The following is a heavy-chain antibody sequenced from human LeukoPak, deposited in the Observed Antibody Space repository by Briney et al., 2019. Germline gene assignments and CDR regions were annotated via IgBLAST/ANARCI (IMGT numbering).Heavy chain of an antibody. CDR2: INSDGSST. D-gene: IGHD3-10*01. CDR3: ARVSSGSYYNPLYYYYGMDV. J-gene: IGHJ6*02. V-gene: IGHV3-74*01. CDR1: GFTFRSYW. Sequence: GVSLRLSCAASGFTFRSYWMHWVRQAPGKGLVWVSRINSDGSSTSYADSVKGRFTISRDNAKNTLYLQMNSLRAEDTAVYYCARVSSGSYYNPLYYYYGMDVWGQGTTVTVSS.